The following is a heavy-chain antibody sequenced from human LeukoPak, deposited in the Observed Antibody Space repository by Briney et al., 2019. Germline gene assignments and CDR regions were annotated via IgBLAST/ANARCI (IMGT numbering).Heavy chain of an antibody. CDR1: GFTFSDYY. D-gene: IGHD6-13*01. CDR3: ARSASYIAAASPGY. J-gene: IGHJ4*02. V-gene: IGHV3-11*04. CDR2: ISSSGSPI. Sequence: GGSLRLSCAASGFTFSDYYMSWIRQAPGKGLEWVSYISSSGSPIYYAESVKGRFTISRDNAKNSVYLQMNNLRAEDTAVYYCARSASYIAAASPGYWGQGTLVTVSS.